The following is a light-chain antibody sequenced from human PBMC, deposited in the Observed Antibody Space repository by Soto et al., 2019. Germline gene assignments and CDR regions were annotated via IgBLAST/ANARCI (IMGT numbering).Light chain of an antibody. J-gene: IGLJ2*01. CDR1: SSNIGSEYV. CDR3: QSYDSSLSGSV. CDR2: DNN. Sequence: QSVLTQPPSASGTPGQRVTISCSGSSSNIGSEYVVWYQHLPGTAPKLLIYDNNKRPSGVPDRFSGSKSGTSASLAITGLQPEDEADYYCQSYDSSLSGSVFGGGTKLTVL. V-gene: IGLV1-40*01.